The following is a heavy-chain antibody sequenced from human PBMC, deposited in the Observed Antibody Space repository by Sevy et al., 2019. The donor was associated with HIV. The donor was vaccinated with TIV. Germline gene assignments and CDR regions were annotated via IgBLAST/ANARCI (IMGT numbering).Heavy chain of an antibody. Sequence: SETLSLTCTVSGGSVSSYFWSWIRQPPGKGLEWIGYIYYSGSTDYNPSLKSRVTISLDTSKNQFSLKLSSVTAADTAVYYCARESPYIATAGKYYYYNGMDVWGQGTTVTVSS. CDR3: ARESPYIATAGKYYYYNGMDV. J-gene: IGHJ6*02. CDR1: GGSVSSYF. CDR2: IYYSGST. D-gene: IGHD6-13*01. V-gene: IGHV4-59*02.